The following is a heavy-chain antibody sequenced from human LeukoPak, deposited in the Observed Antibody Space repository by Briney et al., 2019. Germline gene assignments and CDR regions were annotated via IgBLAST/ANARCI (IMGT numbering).Heavy chain of an antibody. CDR1: GLTFNSYW. V-gene: IGHV3-74*01. J-gene: IGHJ6*03. CDR3: ARDREEYSSSWSVYYYYYYMDV. Sequence: GGSLRLSCAASGLTFNSYWMHWVRQAPGKGLVWVSRINSDGSSTSYADSVKGRFTISRDDAKNTLYLQMNSLRAEDTAVYYCARDREEYSSSWSVYYYYYYMDVWGKGTTVTVSS. D-gene: IGHD6-13*01. CDR2: INSDGSST.